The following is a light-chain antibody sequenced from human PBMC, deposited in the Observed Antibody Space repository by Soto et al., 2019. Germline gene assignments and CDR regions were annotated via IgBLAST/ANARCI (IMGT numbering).Light chain of an antibody. V-gene: IGKV1-8*01. J-gene: IGKJ1*01. CDR3: QQYYSYPLT. CDR1: QGIGSY. CDR2: AAS. Sequence: IRVTQSPSSFSATTGDRVTITCRASQGIGSYLAWYQQKPGKAPKLLIYAASTLQSGVPSRFSGSGSGTDFTLTISCLQSEDFATYYCQQYYSYPLTFGQGTKV.